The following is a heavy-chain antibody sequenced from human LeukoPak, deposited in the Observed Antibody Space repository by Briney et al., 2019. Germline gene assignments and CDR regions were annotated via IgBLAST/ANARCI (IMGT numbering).Heavy chain of an antibody. CDR1: GGSTSSGDFY. D-gene: IGHD6-19*01. V-gene: IGHV4-30-4*08. Sequence: PSQTLSLTCNVSGGSTSSGDFYWSWFRQSPGKGLEWIGHIFYSGSTYYNPSLKSRVTISVDTSKNQFSLKLSSVTAADTAVYYCASSVAGPEGSYYYYMDVWGKGTTVTVSS. J-gene: IGHJ6*03. CDR2: IFYSGST. CDR3: ASSVAGPEGSYYYYMDV.